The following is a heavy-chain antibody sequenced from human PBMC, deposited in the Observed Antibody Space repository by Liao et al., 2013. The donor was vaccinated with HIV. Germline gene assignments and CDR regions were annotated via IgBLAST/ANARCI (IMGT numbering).Heavy chain of an antibody. CDR2: IYYSGSA. V-gene: IGHV4-30-4*08. D-gene: IGHD4-11*01. CDR3: ARVAPAQTTPSSWFDP. Sequence: QVQLQESGPRLVKPSETLSLTCTVSGGSISNDDYYWTWIRQPPGKGLEWIGYIYYSGSAYYNPSLTSRLTMSVDTSKNQFSLKLRSVTAADSAVYYCARVAPAQTTPSSWFDPWGQGTLVTVSS. J-gene: IGHJ5*02. CDR1: GGSISNDDYY.